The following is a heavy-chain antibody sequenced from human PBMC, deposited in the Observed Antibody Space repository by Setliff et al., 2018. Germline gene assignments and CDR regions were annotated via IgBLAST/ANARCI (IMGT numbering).Heavy chain of an antibody. D-gene: IGHD3-3*01. V-gene: IGHV1-46*01. J-gene: IGHJ6*02. CDR3: ARGRNYNFWSGYYNYYYYGMDV. CDR1: GYTFTSYY. Sequence: GASVKVSCKASGYTFTSYYMHWVRQAPGQGLEWMGIINPSGGSTSYAQKFQGRVTMTRDTSTSTVYMELSSLRSEDTAVYYCARGRNYNFWSGYYNYYYYGMDVWGQGTTVTVS. CDR2: INPSGGST.